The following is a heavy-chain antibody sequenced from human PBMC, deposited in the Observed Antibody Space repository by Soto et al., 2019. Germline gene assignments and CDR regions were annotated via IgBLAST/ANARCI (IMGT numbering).Heavy chain of an antibody. CDR1: GFTFSSYA. J-gene: IGHJ4*02. V-gene: IGHV3-23*01. CDR2: ISGSGGST. D-gene: IGHD5-18*01. CDR3: AKDALGYSYGSTLIDY. Sequence: PGGSLRLSCAASGFTFSSYAMSWVRQAPGKGLEWVSAISGSGGSTYYADSVKGRFTISRDNSKNTLYLQMNSLRAEDTAVYYCAKDALGYSYGSTLIDYWGQGTLVTVSS.